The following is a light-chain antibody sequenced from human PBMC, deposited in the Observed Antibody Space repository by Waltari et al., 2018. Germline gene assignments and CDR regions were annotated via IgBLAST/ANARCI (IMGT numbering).Light chain of an antibody. CDR1: QSVLYSSNNKNY. CDR3: QEYYGTPPDT. Sequence: DIVMTQSPDSLAVSLGERATINCKSSQSVLYSSNNKNYLAWYQQKPGQPPKLLFYWASTRESGVPDRFSGSGSGTDFTLTISSLQAEDVAVYYCQEYYGTPPDTFGQGTKLEIK. CDR2: WAS. J-gene: IGKJ2*01. V-gene: IGKV4-1*01.